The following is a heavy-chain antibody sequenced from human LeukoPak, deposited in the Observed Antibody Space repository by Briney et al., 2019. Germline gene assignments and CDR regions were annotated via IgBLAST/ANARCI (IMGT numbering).Heavy chain of an antibody. CDR2: INHSGST. CDR3: ARGSGSSGVTPFDY. CDR1: GGSSSGYY. J-gene: IGHJ4*02. V-gene: IGHV4-34*01. Sequence: PSETLSLTCAVYGGSSSGYYWSWIRQPPGKGLGWIGEINHSGSTNYNPSLKSRVTISVDTSKNQFSLKLSSVTAADTAVYYCARGSGSSGVTPFDYWGQGTLVTVSS. D-gene: IGHD6-19*01.